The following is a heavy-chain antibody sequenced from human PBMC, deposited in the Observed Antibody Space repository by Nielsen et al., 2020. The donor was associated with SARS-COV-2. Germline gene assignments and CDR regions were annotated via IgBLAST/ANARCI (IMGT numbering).Heavy chain of an antibody. J-gene: IGHJ4*02. V-gene: IGHV4-39*01. CDR2: IYYSGST. CDR1: GGSFSSYY. CDR3: ASRYSSGRGSGDY. Sequence: SETLSLTCAVYGGSFSSYYWGWIRQPPGKGLEWIGSIYYSGSTYYNPSLKSRVTISVDTSKNQFSLKLSSVTAADTAVYYCASRYSSGRGSGDYWGQGTLVTVSS. D-gene: IGHD6-19*01.